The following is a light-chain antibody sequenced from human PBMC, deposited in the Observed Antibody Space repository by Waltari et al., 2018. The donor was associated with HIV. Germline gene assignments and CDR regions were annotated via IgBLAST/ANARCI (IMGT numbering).Light chain of an antibody. CDR3: CSYAGSYV. CDR2: EGS. CDR1: SSAFGGFKP. Sequence: SALTPPSSVSGASGQANTISLTGTSSAFGGFKPVSWYQQHPGKAPKLMIYEGSKRPSGVSNRFSGSKSGNTASLTISGLQAEDEADYYCCSYAGSYVFGTGTKVTVL. V-gene: IGLV2-23*01. J-gene: IGLJ1*01.